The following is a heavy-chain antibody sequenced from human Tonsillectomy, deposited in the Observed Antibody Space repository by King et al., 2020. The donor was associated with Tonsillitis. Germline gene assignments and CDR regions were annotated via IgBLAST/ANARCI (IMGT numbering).Heavy chain of an antibody. CDR3: AKDRAYSGTYPYAFDI. CDR1: GFTFGTYG. D-gene: IGHD1-26*01. J-gene: IGHJ3*02. Sequence: VQLVESGGGMVQPGGSLRLSCAASGFTFGTYGMHWVRQAPGKGPEWVAFIRYDGSNKYYVDSVKGRFTISRDNSRNTLYLQMNSLRPEDTAVYYCAKDRAYSGTYPYAFDIWGQGTMVTVSS. V-gene: IGHV3-30*02. CDR2: IRYDGSNK.